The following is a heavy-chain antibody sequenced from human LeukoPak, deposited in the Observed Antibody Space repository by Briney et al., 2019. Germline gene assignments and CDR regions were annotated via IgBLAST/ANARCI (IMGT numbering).Heavy chain of an antibody. CDR1: GFTVSNNY. CDR3: VRKNRDFNAAFDI. V-gene: IGHV3-53*01. Sequence: GGSLRLSCTASGFTVSNNYMSWVRQAPGKGLEWVSISYSDSNTNYADSVKGQFTISRDTSQNTLSLQMNSLRAEDTAVYYCVRKNRDFNAAFDIWGQGTVVTVSA. D-gene: IGHD1-14*01. CDR2: SYSDSNT. J-gene: IGHJ3*02.